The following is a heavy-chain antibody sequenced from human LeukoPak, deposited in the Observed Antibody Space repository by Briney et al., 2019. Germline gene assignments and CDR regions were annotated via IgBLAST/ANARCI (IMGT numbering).Heavy chain of an antibody. CDR2: ISANIGKA. V-gene: IGHV1-18*01. J-gene: IGHJ5*02. Sequence: ASVKVSCKASGYTFTSYDINWVRQATGQGLEWMGWISANIGKANYAQKLQGRVTITTDESTSTAYMELRSLRSEDTAVYYGARPFMEQLVPFVLWGEGTLVTVSS. CDR1: GYTFTSYD. CDR3: ARPFMEQLVPFVL. D-gene: IGHD6-13*01.